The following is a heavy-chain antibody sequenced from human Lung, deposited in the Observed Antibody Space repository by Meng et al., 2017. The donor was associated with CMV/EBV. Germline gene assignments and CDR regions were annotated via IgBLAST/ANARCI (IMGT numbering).Heavy chain of an antibody. CDR1: GFTFSDYY. CDR3: AKGQAGRKQLATGVFDY. CDR2: ISSSGSTI. V-gene: IGHV3-11*01. D-gene: IGHD6-13*01. J-gene: IGHJ4*02. Sequence: GGSXRLXCAASGFTFSDYYMSWIRQAPGKGLEWVSYISSSGSTIYYADSVKGRFTISRDNAKNSLYLQMNSLRAEDTAVYYCAKGQAGRKQLATGVFDYWXQGTLVTVSS.